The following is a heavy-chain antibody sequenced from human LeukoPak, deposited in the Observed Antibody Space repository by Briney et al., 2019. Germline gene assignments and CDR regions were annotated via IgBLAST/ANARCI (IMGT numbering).Heavy chain of an antibody. Sequence: ASVKVSCKASGYTFTGYYMRWVRQAPGQGLEWMGRINPNSGGTNYAQKFQGRVTMTRDTSISTAYMELSRLRSDDTAVYYCARQQSDRQLWPHYGMDVWGQGTTVTVSS. CDR1: GYTFTGYY. V-gene: IGHV1-2*06. J-gene: IGHJ6*02. D-gene: IGHD5-18*01. CDR2: INPNSGGT. CDR3: ARQQSDRQLWPHYGMDV.